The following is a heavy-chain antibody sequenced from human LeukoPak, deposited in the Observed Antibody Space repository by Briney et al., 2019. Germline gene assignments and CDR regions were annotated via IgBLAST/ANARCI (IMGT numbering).Heavy chain of an antibody. D-gene: IGHD3-22*01. J-gene: IGHJ3*02. V-gene: IGHV1-69*04. CDR3: ARTQYYYDSSGSLRIDAFDI. CDR1: GGTFSSYA. CDR2: IIPILGIA. Sequence: SVKVSCKASGGTFSSYAIGWVRQAPGQGLEWMGRIIPILGIANYAQKFQGRVTITADKSTSTAYMELSSLRSEDTAVYYCARTQYYYDSSGSLRIDAFDIWGQGTMVTVSS.